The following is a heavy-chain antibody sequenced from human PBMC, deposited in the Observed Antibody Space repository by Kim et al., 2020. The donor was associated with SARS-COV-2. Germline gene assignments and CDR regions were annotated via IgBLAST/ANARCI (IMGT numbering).Heavy chain of an antibody. J-gene: IGHJ4*02. D-gene: IGHD3-10*01. CDR2: IYYSGST. V-gene: IGHV4-59*13. Sequence: SETLSLTCTVSGGSISSYYWSWIRQPPGKGLEWIGYIYYSGSTNYNPSLKSRVTISVDTSKNQFSLKLSSVTAADTAVYYCASTDKPLLWFRELPLDYWGQGTLVTVSS. CDR3: ASTDKPLLWFRELPLDY. CDR1: GGSISSYY.